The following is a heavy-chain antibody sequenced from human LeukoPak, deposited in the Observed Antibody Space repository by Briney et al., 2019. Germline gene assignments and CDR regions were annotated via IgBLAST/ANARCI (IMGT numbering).Heavy chain of an antibody. CDR2: IYYSGST. J-gene: IGHJ4*02. CDR3: ARFETVADY. CDR1: GGSISSSSYY. Sequence: SETLSLTCTVSGGSISSSSYYWGWIRQPPGKGLEWIGSIYYSGSTYYNPSLKSRVTISVDTSKNQFSLKLSSVTAAGTAVYYCARFETVADYWGQGTLVTVSS. V-gene: IGHV4-39*07. D-gene: IGHD3-16*01.